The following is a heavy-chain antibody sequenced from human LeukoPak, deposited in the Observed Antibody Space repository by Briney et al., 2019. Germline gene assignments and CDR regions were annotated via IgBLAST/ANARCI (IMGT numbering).Heavy chain of an antibody. V-gene: IGHV3-11*04. Sequence: ESGGSLRLSCAASGFTFSDYYMSWIRQAPGKGLEWVSYISSSGRTIYYADSVKGRFTISRDNAKNSLYLQMNSLRAEDTAVYYCARALTYYYDSSGYYPSGYWGQGTLVIVSS. J-gene: IGHJ4*02. CDR3: ARALTYYYDSSGYYPSGY. CDR2: ISSSGRTI. D-gene: IGHD3-22*01. CDR1: GFTFSDYY.